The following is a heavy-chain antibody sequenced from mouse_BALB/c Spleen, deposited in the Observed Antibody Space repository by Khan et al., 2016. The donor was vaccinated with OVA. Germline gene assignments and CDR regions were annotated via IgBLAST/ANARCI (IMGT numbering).Heavy chain of an antibody. D-gene: IGHD1-1*01. J-gene: IGHJ3*01. Sequence: EVELVESGGGLVKPGGSLKLSCAASGFTFSTFAMSWVRQTPEKRLEWVASINSDGTYTYYPDCVKGRFTISRDNAKNTLYLQMSSLRSEDTAMYYCARHNYGPFAYWGQGTLVTVS. CDR2: INSDGTYT. CDR3: ARHNYGPFAY. V-gene: IGHV5-9-3*01. CDR1: GFTFSTFA.